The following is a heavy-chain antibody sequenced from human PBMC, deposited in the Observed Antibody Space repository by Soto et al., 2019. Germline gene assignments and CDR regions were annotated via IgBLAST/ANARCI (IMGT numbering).Heavy chain of an antibody. J-gene: IGHJ4*02. Sequence: EVQLLESGGDLVQPGGSLTLSCAASGFTFTNSAMSWVRQAPGKGLEWVSSLSTSGINTYYADSVKGRFTISRDNSKNTLYLQLKSLTVDDTAVYYCAKDVRLLDCWGQGTLVTVTS. CDR1: GFTFTNSA. D-gene: IGHD6-25*01. CDR2: LSTSGINT. CDR3: AKDVRLLDC. V-gene: IGHV3-23*01.